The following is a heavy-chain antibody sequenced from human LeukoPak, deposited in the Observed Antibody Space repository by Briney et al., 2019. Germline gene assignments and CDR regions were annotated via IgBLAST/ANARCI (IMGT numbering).Heavy chain of an antibody. CDR2: IYYSGST. V-gene: IGHV4-59*01. CDR3: ARDAVNDAFDI. CDR1: GGSISSYY. J-gene: IGHJ3*02. Sequence: SETLSLTCTVSGGSISSYYWSWTRQPPGKGLEWIGYIYYSGSTNYNPSLKSRVTISVDTSKNQFSLKLSSVTAADTAVYYCARDAVNDAFDIWGQGTMVTVSS.